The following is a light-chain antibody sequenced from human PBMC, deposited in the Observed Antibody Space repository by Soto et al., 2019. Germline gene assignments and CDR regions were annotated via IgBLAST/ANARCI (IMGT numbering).Light chain of an antibody. J-gene: IGLJ2*01. Sequence: QAVLTQPPSASGTPGQRVTISCSGSSSNIGSNSVYWYHHLPGTAPKLLIYNNDQRPSGVPDRISGSKSGTSASLAVSGLRSGDEADYYCASWDDSLTGLVFGGGTKPPS. CDR2: NND. CDR3: ASWDDSLTGLV. V-gene: IGLV1-47*02. CDR1: SSNIGSNS.